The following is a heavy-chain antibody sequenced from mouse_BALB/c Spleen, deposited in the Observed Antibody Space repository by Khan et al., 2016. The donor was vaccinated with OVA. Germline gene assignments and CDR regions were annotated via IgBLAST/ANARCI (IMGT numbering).Heavy chain of an antibody. CDR2: IWGDGST. CDR1: GFSLTSYG. V-gene: IGHV2-3*01. Sequence: VQLQESGPGLVAPSQSLSITCTVSGFSLTSYGVNWVRQPPGKGLEWLGVIWGDGSTNYHSALISRLSLSKDNSKSQLFLKLNSLQTDDTATYDCAKCGYVYAVEYWGQGTSVTVSS. D-gene: IGHD2-2*01. CDR3: AKCGYVYAVEY. J-gene: IGHJ4*01.